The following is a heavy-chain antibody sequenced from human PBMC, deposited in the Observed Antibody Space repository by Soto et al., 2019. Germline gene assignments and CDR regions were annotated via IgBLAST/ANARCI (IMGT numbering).Heavy chain of an antibody. CDR2: IYSNGIA. D-gene: IGHD3-16*01. CDR3: ARLGLRVYDFDS. CDR1: GASMSNDY. Sequence: SETLSLTCTVSGASMSNDYWSWIRQPPGKGLECIGYIYSNGIANYSPSLKSRVTISMDSSKNQFSLKLSSVTAADTAVYHCARLGLRVYDFDSWGQGTLVTVSS. V-gene: IGHV4-59*03. J-gene: IGHJ4*01.